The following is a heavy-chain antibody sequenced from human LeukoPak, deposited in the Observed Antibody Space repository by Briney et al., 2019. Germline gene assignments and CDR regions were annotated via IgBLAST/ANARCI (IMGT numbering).Heavy chain of an antibody. CDR3: ARDLGGWLLDY. CDR2: ISSSSSYI. V-gene: IGHV3-21*01. D-gene: IGHD3-22*01. J-gene: IGHJ4*02. Sequence: GGSLRLSCAASGFTFSSYSMNWVRQAPGKGLEWVSSISSSSSYIHYADSVKGRFTISRDNAKNSLYLQMNSLRAEDTAVYYCARDLGGWLLDYWGQGTLVTVSS. CDR1: GFTFSSYS.